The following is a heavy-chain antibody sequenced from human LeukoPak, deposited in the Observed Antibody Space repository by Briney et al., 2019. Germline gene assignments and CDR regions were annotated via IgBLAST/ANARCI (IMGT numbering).Heavy chain of an antibody. CDR3: ARHLSGVTGYTYGRGIDY. V-gene: IGHV3-7*01. CDR2: IKKDGSEK. CDR1: GFTFSSYW. D-gene: IGHD5-18*01. Sequence: GGSLRLSCAASGFTFSSYWMSWVRQAPGKGLEWVANIKKDGSEKYYVDAVKGRFTISRDNAKTSLYLQMNSLRAEDTAVYYCARHLSGVTGYTYGRGIDYWGQGTLVTVSS. J-gene: IGHJ4*02.